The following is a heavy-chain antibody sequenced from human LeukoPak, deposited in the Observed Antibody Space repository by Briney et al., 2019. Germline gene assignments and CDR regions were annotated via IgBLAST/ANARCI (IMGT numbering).Heavy chain of an antibody. J-gene: IGHJ4*02. D-gene: IGHD6-19*01. CDR1: GYTFTGHY. V-gene: IGHV1-2*02. CDR2: INPISGGT. CDR3: ARGSTQYSSGWYGLDY. Sequence: ASVMVSCKASGYTFTGHYMHWVRQAPGQGLEWMGWINPISGGTNFAQKFQGRVTMTRDTSISTAYMELSRLTSDDTAVYYCARGSTQYSSGWYGLDYWGQGTLVTVSS.